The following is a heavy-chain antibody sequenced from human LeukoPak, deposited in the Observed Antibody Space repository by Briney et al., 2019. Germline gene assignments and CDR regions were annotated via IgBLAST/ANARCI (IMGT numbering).Heavy chain of an antibody. D-gene: IGHD3-22*01. Sequence: SETLSLTCTVSGGSISTYYWSWIRKPPGKGLEWIGHIYNSGSTNYSPSLKSRVTISVDTSKNQFSLKLSSVTAADTAVYYCARGASSGYYYQQAFDIWGQGTMVTVSS. CDR1: GGSISTYY. CDR2: IYNSGST. J-gene: IGHJ3*02. CDR3: ARGASSGYYYQQAFDI. V-gene: IGHV4-59*08.